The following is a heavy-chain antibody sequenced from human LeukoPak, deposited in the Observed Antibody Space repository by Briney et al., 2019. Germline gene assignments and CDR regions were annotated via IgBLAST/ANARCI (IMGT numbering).Heavy chain of an antibody. Sequence: GGSLRLSCAASGFTFSSYWMHWVRQAPGKGLVCVSRINSNGSSTSYADSVKGRFTISKDNAKNTLYLQMNSLRAEDTAVYYCARVPIAAAGNYWGQGTLVTVSS. CDR1: GFTFSSYW. D-gene: IGHD6-13*01. CDR3: ARVPIAAAGNY. CDR2: INSNGSST. V-gene: IGHV3-74*01. J-gene: IGHJ4*02.